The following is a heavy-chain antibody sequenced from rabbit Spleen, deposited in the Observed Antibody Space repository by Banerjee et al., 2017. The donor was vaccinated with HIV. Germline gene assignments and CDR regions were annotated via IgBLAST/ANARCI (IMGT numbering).Heavy chain of an antibody. CDR2: MYPDGVGST. D-gene: IGHD8-1*01. J-gene: IGHJ6*01. V-gene: IGHV1S45*01. Sequence: QEQLEESGGDLVQPEGSLTLTCKASGFSFSSSYYMCWVRQAPGKGLEWIGCMYPDGVGSTAYASWAKGRFTISKSSSTTVTLQMTSLTAADTATYFCARDTASSFSSYGMDLWGQGTLVTVS. CDR3: ARDTASSFSSYGMDL. CDR1: GFSFSSSYY.